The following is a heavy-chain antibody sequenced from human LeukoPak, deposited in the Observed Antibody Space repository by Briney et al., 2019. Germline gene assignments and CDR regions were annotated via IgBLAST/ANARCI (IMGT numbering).Heavy chain of an antibody. D-gene: IGHD1-26*01. CDR2: MNPNSGNT. CDR1: RYTFTSYD. Sequence: GASVKVSCKASRYTFTSYDINWVRQATGQGLEWMGWMNPNSGNTGYAQKFQGRVTMTRNTSISTAYMELSSLRSEDTAVYYCARGILVGTTRNKLIDYWGQGTLVTVSS. CDR3: ARGILVGTTRNKLIDY. J-gene: IGHJ4*02. V-gene: IGHV1-8*01.